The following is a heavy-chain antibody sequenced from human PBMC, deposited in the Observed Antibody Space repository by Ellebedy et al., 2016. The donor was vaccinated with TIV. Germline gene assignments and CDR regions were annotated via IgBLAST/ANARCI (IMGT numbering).Heavy chain of an antibody. V-gene: IGHV4-34*01. Sequence: SETLSLTCAVYGGSFSGYYWSWIRQPPGKGLEWIGEINHSGSTNYNPSLKSRVTISVDTSKNQFSLKLSSVTAADTAVYYCARGQWGSPVGAFDIWGQGTMVTVSS. CDR1: GGSFSGYY. D-gene: IGHD1-26*01. CDR3: ARGQWGSPVGAFDI. J-gene: IGHJ3*02. CDR2: INHSGST.